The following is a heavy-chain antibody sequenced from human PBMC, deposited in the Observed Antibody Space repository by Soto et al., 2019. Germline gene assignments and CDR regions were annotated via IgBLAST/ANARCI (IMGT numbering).Heavy chain of an antibody. J-gene: IGHJ4*02. D-gene: IGHD6-19*01. V-gene: IGHV3-49*03. Sequence: PGGSLRLSCTASGFTFGDYAMSWFRQAPGKGLEWVGFIRSKAYGGTTEYAASVKGRFTISRDDSKSIAYLQMNSLKTEDTAVYYRTRGHTQWLVRLFDYWGQGTQVTVSS. CDR3: TRGHTQWLVRLFDY. CDR1: GFTFGDYA. CDR2: IRSKAYGGTT.